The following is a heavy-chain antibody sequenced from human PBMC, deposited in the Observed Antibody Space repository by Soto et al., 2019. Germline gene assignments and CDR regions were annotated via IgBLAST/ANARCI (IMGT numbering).Heavy chain of an antibody. J-gene: IGHJ3*01. D-gene: IGHD1-26*01. Sequence: EVQLVESGGGLVQPGGSLRLSCAVSGFTFSSSEMYWVRQAPGKGLEWISYIHPSGQPLFYADSVKGRFTISRDNANNSQFLQMNSLRAEDTTVYYCARRASRWGQGTMVTVSS. CDR3: ARRASR. CDR2: IHPSGQPL. V-gene: IGHV3-48*03. CDR1: GFTFSSSE.